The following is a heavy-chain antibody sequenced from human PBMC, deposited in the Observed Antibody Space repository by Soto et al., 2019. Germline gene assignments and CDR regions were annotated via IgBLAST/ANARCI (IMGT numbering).Heavy chain of an antibody. D-gene: IGHD3-22*01. CDR2: IVVGSGNT. CDR1: GYSFTDHY. J-gene: IGHJ6*02. V-gene: IGHV1-58*02. CDR3: AGGRIVVVGSRAYYGMDV. Sequence: SVKVSCKASGYSFTDHYIHWVRQAPGQGLEWIGWIVVGSGNTNYAQKFQERVTITRDMSTSTAYMELSSLRSEDTALYYCAGGRIVVVGSRAYYGMDVWGQGTTVTVSS.